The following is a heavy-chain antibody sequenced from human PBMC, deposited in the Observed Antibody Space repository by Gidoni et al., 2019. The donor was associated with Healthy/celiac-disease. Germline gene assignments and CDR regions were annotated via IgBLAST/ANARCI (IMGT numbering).Heavy chain of an antibody. CDR3: ARGRVVRGVIITGEYFQH. D-gene: IGHD3-10*01. CDR2: INHSGST. V-gene: IGHV4-34*01. Sequence: QVQLQQWGAGLLKPSETLSLTCAVYGGSFSGYYWSWIRQPPGKGLEWIGEINHSGSTNYNPSLKSRVTISVDTSKNQFSLKLSSVTAADTAVYYCARGRVVRGVIITGEYFQHWGQGTLVTVSS. CDR1: GGSFSGYY. J-gene: IGHJ1*01.